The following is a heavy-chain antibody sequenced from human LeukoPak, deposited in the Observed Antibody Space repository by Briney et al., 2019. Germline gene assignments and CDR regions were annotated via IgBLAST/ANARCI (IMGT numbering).Heavy chain of an antibody. V-gene: IGHV4-59*01. Sequence: SQTPSLTCTVSGGSISSYYWSWIRQPPGKGLEWIGYIYYSGSTNYNPSLKSRVTISVDTSKNQFSLKLSSVTAADTAVYYCARVGLLGATTAPFDYWGQGTLVTVSS. CDR1: GGSISSYY. CDR2: IYYSGST. J-gene: IGHJ4*02. CDR3: ARVGLLGATTAPFDY. D-gene: IGHD1-26*01.